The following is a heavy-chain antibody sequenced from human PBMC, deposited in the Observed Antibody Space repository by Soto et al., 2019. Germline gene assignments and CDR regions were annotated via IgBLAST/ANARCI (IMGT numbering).Heavy chain of an antibody. CDR2: ISGSGDST. Sequence: PGGSLRLSCAASGFTFSTYAMNWVRQAPGKGLEWVSGISGSGDSTYYADSVKGRFTVSRDNSKKTLYLQMNSLRAEDTAVYYCAKDQVQVDRSGYTTDYWGQGTLVTVSS. V-gene: IGHV3-23*01. D-gene: IGHD3-22*01. CDR3: AKDQVQVDRSGYTTDY. CDR1: GFTFSTYA. J-gene: IGHJ4*02.